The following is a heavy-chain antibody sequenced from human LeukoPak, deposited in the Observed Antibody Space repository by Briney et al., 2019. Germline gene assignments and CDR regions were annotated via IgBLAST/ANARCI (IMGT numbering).Heavy chain of an antibody. CDR2: IYPGDSDT. D-gene: IGHD6-13*01. CDR1: GYSFNTYW. J-gene: IGHJ3*02. V-gene: IGHV5-51*01. Sequence: GESLEISCKGSGYSFNTYWIGWVRQMPGKGLEWMGIIYPGDSDTRYSPSFQGQVTISADKSISTAYLQWSSLKASDTAMYYCARRLAAANTDGFDIWGQGTMVTISS. CDR3: ARRLAAANTDGFDI.